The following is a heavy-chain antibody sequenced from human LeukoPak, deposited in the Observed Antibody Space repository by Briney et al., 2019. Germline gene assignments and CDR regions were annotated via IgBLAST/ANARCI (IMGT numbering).Heavy chain of an antibody. Sequence: PGGSLRLSCSASGFTLSSYWMHWVRQAPGKGLVWVSRINTDGSSTNYADSVKGRFTVSRDNAKNTLYLQMNSLGAEDTAVYYCARVIGWDEPFDIWGQGTMVTVSS. V-gene: IGHV3-74*01. J-gene: IGHJ3*02. CDR2: INTDGSST. D-gene: IGHD1-26*01. CDR1: GFTLSSYW. CDR3: ARVIGWDEPFDI.